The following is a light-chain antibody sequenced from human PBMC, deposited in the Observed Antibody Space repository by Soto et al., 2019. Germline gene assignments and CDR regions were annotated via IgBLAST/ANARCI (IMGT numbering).Light chain of an antibody. CDR3: QQYDRWPVT. CDR1: QSVTTK. CDR2: GAS. Sequence: EIVMTQSPDTLSVSPGERGTLSCRASQSVTTKVAWYQQTPGQAPRLLVYGASTRAAGIPARFSGSGSGTEFTLTIDRLQSADFAAYYCQQYDRWPVTFGGGTKVDIK. V-gene: IGKV3D-15*01. J-gene: IGKJ4*01.